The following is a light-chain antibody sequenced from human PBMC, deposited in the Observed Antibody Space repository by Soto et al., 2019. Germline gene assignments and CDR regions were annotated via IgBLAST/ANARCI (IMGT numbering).Light chain of an antibody. Sequence: QSALTQPASVSESPGQSVTISCTGTSSDVGAYNFVSWYQQHPGKAPKLIIYDVSDRPPGVSDRFSASKSGNTASLSISGLQAEDEAEYYCSSYTTTSTQVFGGGTKPTVL. CDR3: SSYTTTSTQV. CDR1: SSDVGAYNF. CDR2: DVS. V-gene: IGLV2-14*01. J-gene: IGLJ2*01.